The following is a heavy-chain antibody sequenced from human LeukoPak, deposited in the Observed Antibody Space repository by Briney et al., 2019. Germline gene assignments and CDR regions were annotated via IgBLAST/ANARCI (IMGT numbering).Heavy chain of an antibody. Sequence: SETLSLTCTVSGGSISSGDYYWSWIRQPPWKGLEWIGYIYYSGSTYYNPSLKSRVTISVDTSKNQFSLKLSSVTAADTAVYYCARVGGPYDSRFDYWGQGTMVTVSS. J-gene: IGHJ4*02. CDR2: IYYSGST. CDR3: ARVGGPYDSRFDY. CDR1: GGSISSGDYY. V-gene: IGHV4-30-4*08. D-gene: IGHD3-22*01.